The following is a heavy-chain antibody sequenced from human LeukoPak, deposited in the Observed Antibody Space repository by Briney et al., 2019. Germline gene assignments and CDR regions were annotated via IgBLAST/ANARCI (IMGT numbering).Heavy chain of an antibody. V-gene: IGHV3-23*01. D-gene: IGHD6-6*01. Sequence: GGSLRLSCAASGFTFSSYAMSWVRQAPGKGLEWVSAISGSGGSTYYADSVKGRFTISRDNSKNTLYLQMNSLRAEDTAVYYCAKGKEYRRSSSSDYWGQGTLATVSS. CDR2: ISGSGGST. CDR1: GFTFSSYA. J-gene: IGHJ4*02. CDR3: AKGKEYRRSSSSDY.